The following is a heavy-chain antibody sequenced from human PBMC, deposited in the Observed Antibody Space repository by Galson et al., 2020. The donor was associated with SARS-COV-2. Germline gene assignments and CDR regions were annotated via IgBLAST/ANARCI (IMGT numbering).Heavy chain of an antibody. D-gene: IGHD3-3*01. CDR1: GGSVSSGSYF. CDR3: ARGSVFGVVIIDY. J-gene: IGHJ4*02. V-gene: IGHV4-61*01. Sequence: SETLSLTCTVSGGSVSSGSYFWSWIRQPPGMGLEFIGYVYSNGGTQYNPSLNSRVTMSVDTRKNQVSLTLTSVTAADTAVYYCARGSVFGVVIIDYWGQGILVTVSS. CDR2: VYSNGGT.